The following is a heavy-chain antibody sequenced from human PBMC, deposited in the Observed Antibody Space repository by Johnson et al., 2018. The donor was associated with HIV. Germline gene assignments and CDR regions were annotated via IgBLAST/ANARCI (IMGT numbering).Heavy chain of an antibody. CDR1: GFTFSGYV. V-gene: IGHV3-30*04. CDR3: ATSSTVVTPHYI. D-gene: IGHD4-23*01. Sequence: QVQLVESGGGAVQPGKSLRLSCAASGFTFSGYVMHWVCQAPGKGLEWVAFISYDGSNKYYADSVKGRFTISRDNSKNTLYLQMNSLRAEDTAVYYCATSSTVVTPHYIWGQGTMVTVSS. CDR2: ISYDGSNK. J-gene: IGHJ3*02.